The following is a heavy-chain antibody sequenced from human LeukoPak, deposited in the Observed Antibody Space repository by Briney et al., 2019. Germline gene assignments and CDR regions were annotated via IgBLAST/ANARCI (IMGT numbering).Heavy chain of an antibody. Sequence: GESLKISCKGSGYSFTNYWIGWVRQMPGKGLEWMGIINPGDSDTRYSPSFQGQVTISVDKSISTAYLQWTSLKASDTAIYYCVRTSGWYSSWFDPWGQGTLVTVSS. V-gene: IGHV5-51*01. CDR3: VRTSGWYSSWFDP. CDR2: INPGDSDT. D-gene: IGHD6-19*01. J-gene: IGHJ5*02. CDR1: GYSFTNYW.